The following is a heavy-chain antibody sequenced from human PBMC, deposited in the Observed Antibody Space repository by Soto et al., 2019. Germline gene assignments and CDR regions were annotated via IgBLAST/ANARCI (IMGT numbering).Heavy chain of an antibody. J-gene: IGHJ3*02. D-gene: IGHD3-22*01. V-gene: IGHV4-30-2*01. Sequence: GDRWSWKKQPPGKILEWIGYIYHSGTPYYNPSLKSRVTISLDRSNNHFSLKLSSVTAADTAVYFCARVPIYYDSSGYYNYVTFDTWGQATM. CDR1: GDR. CDR3: ARVPIYYDSSGYYNYVTFDT. CDR2: IYHSGTP.